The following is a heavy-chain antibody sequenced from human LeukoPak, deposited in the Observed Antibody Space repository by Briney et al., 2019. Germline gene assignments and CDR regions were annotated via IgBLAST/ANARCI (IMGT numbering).Heavy chain of an antibody. D-gene: IGHD6-13*01. J-gene: IGHJ6*02. CDR3: ARAPLSSWYGDYYYGMDV. Sequence: SQTLSLTCAISGDSVSSNSAAWNWIRQSPSRGLEWLGRTYYRSKWYNDYAVSVKSRITINPDTSQNQFSLQLTSVTPDDTAVYYCARAPLSSWYGDYYYGMDVWGQGTTVTVSS. CDR2: TYYRSKWYN. CDR1: GDSVSSNSAA. V-gene: IGHV6-1*01.